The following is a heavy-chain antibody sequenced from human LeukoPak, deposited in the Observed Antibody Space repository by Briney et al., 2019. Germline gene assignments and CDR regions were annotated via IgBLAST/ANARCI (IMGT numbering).Heavy chain of an antibody. CDR2: INPSGGST. D-gene: IGHD5-18*01. CDR1: GYTFTSYY. Sequence: ASVKVSCKASGYTFTSYYMHWVRQAPGQGLEWMGIINPSGGSTSYAQKFQGRVTMTRDMSTSTVYMELSSLRSEDTAVYYCARDALLGGYSYGYVRWGQGTMVTVSS. V-gene: IGHV1-46*01. J-gene: IGHJ3*01. CDR3: ARDALLGGYSYGYVR.